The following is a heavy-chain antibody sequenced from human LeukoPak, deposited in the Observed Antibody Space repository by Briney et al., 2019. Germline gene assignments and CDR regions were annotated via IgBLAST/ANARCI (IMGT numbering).Heavy chain of an antibody. Sequence: SETLSLTCAVSGYSISSGYYWGWIRQPPGKGLEWIGSIYHSGSTYYNPSLKSRVTISVDTSKNQFSLKLSSVTAADTAVYYCARSRDGSSGWYAYFDYWGQGTLVTVSS. CDR3: ARSRDGSSGWYAYFDY. V-gene: IGHV4-38-2*01. CDR1: GYSISSGYY. D-gene: IGHD6-19*01. J-gene: IGHJ4*02. CDR2: IYHSGST.